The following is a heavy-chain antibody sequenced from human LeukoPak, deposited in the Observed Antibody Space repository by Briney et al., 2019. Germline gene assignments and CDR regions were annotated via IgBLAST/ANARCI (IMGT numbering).Heavy chain of an antibody. V-gene: IGHV3-7*01. J-gene: IGHJ4*02. CDR3: ARVHYDFWSGYSHFDY. CDR1: GFTFSSYW. CDR2: IKQDGSEK. Sequence: GGSLRLSCAASGFTFSSYWMSWVRQAPGKGLEWVADIKQDGSEKYYVDSVKGRFTISRDNAKNSLYLQMNSLRAEDTAVYYCARVHYDFWSGYSHFDYWGQGTLVTVSS. D-gene: IGHD3-3*01.